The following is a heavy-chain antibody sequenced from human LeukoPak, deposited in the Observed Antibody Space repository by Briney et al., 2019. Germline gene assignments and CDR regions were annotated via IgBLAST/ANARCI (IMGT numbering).Heavy chain of an antibody. D-gene: IGHD6-6*01. CDR3: ARVTAARGFDF. V-gene: IGHV3-48*02. J-gene: IGHJ3*01. CDR2: ISGSGNTV. CDR1: GFTFSGYN. Sequence: GGSLRLSCEASGFTFSGYNMNWVRQGPVKGLEWLSFISGSGNTVNYADSVKGRFTISRDNAKNSLYLQMNSLGDEDTAVYYCARVTAARGFDFWGQGTMVTASS.